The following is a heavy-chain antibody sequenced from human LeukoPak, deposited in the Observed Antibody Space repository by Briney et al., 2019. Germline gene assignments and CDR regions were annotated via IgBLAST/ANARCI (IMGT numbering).Heavy chain of an antibody. CDR2: ISAYNRNT. D-gene: IGHD2-21*02. CDR1: GYTFISYG. V-gene: IGHV1-18*01. Sequence: ASVKVSCKASGYTFISYGISWVRQAPGQGLEWMGWISAYNRNTKYAQKFQGRVTMTTDTSTTTAYLEVRSLRSDDTAVYYCARDPSNMVTTQGWFDPWGQGTLVTVSS. J-gene: IGHJ5*02. CDR3: ARDPSNMVTTQGWFDP.